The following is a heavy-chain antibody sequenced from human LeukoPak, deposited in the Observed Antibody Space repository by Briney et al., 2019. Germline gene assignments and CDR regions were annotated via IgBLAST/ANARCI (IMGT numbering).Heavy chain of an antibody. V-gene: IGHV4-34*01. CDR1: GGSFSGYY. Sequence: PSETLSLTCAVYGGSFSGYYWSWIRQPPGKGLEWIGEINHSGSTNYNPSLKSRVTISVDTSKNQFSLKLSSVTAADTAVYYCARGMRYFDNDYGMDVWGQGTTVTVSS. CDR2: INHSGST. CDR3: ARGMRYFDNDYGMDV. J-gene: IGHJ6*02. D-gene: IGHD3-9*01.